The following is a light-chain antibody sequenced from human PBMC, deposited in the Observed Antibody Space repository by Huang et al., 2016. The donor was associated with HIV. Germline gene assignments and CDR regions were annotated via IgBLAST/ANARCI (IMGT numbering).Light chain of an antibody. V-gene: IGKV3-11*01. CDR2: DAT. Sequence: EVVLTQSPSTLSVFQGDRVTISCRASQNINNYLAWYQQKPGQAPRLLIYDATNRPPGISDKCSGSGSGAAFTLTINSLETEDFASYYCQQRSSRLTFGGGT. CDR1: QNINNY. CDR3: QQRSSRLT. J-gene: IGKJ4*01.